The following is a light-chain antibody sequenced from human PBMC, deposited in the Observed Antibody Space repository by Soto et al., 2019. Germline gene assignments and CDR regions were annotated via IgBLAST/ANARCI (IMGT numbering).Light chain of an antibody. CDR2: AAS. CDR1: QGISSY. V-gene: IGKV1-8*01. Sequence: AIRMTQSPSSLSASTGDRVTITCRARQGISSYLAWYQQKPGKAPKLLIYAASTLQSGVPSRFSGSGSGTDFTLTNSCLQSEDCATYYCQQYYSYPWTCGQGTEVEIK. CDR3: QQYYSYPWT. J-gene: IGKJ1*01.